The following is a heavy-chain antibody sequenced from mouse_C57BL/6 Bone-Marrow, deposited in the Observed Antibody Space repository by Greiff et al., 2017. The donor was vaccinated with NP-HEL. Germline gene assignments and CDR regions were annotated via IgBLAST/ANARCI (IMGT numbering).Heavy chain of an antibody. CDR1: GYTFTSYD. CDR2: IYHRSGNT. Sequence: QVQLQQSGPELVKPGASVKLSCKASGYTFTSYDINWVKQRTGQGLEWIGEIYHRSGNTYYNGKFKGKATLTADKSSSTAYMELRSLTSEDSAVYFCARCLYDYDPYWGQGTLVTVSA. J-gene: IGHJ3*01. D-gene: IGHD2-4*01. CDR3: ARCLYDYDPY. V-gene: IGHV1-81*01.